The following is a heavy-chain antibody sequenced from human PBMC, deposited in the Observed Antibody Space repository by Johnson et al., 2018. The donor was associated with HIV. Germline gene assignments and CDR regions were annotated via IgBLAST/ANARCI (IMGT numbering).Heavy chain of an antibody. Sequence: VQLVESGGGLVQPGGSLRLSCAASGFTFSSYDMNWVRQAPGKGLEWVSYISSSGSTIYYADSVKGRFTISRDNAKNSLYLQMNSLRAEDTAVYYCTTGAFHAYDMWGQGTMVTVSS. V-gene: IGHV3-48*03. D-gene: IGHD1-1*01. J-gene: IGHJ3*02. CDR3: TTGAFHAYDM. CDR1: GFTFSSYD. CDR2: ISSSGSTI.